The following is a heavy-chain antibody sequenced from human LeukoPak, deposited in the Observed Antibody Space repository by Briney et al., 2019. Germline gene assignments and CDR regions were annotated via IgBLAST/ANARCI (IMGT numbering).Heavy chain of an antibody. CDR1: GGSISSGDYY. Sequence: SETLSLTCTVSGGSISSGDYYWSWIRQPPGKGLEWIGYIYYSGSTYYNPSLKSRVTISVDTSKNQFSLKLSSVTAADTAVYYCARGEQYYYDSSGYSYYFDYWGQGTLVTVSS. D-gene: IGHD3-22*01. V-gene: IGHV4-30-4*01. J-gene: IGHJ4*02. CDR3: ARGEQYYYDSSGYSYYFDY. CDR2: IYYSGST.